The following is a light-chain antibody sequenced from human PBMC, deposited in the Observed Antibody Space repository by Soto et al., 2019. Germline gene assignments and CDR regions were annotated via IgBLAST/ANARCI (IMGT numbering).Light chain of an antibody. CDR3: LLSYSGARQV. Sequence: QAVVIQEPSLTVSPGGTVTLTCGSSTGAVTSGHYPYWFQQKPGQAPRTLIYDTSNKHSWTPARFSGSLLGGKAALTLSGAQPEDEAEYYCLLSYSGARQVFGGGTKLTVL. V-gene: IGLV7-46*01. CDR1: TGAVTSGHY. J-gene: IGLJ3*02. CDR2: DTS.